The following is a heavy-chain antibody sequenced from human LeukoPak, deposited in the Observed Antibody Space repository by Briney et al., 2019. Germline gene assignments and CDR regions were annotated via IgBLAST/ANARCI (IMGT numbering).Heavy chain of an antibody. J-gene: IGHJ6*03. Sequence: SETLSLTCTVSGGSISSYYWSWIRQPPEKGLEWIGYIYYSGSTNYNPSLKSRVTISVDTSKNQFSLKLSSVTAADTAVYYCARDTYDFRYYMDVWGKGTTVTVSS. CDR2: IYYSGST. V-gene: IGHV4-59*01. CDR3: ARDTYDFRYYMDV. D-gene: IGHD3-3*01. CDR1: GGSISSYY.